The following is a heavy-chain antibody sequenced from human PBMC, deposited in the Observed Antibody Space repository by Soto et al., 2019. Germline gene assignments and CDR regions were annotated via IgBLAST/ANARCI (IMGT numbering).Heavy chain of an antibody. CDR2: IIPIFGTA. J-gene: IGHJ4*02. D-gene: IGHD3-16*02. CDR3: AREGQIYDYVWGSYRPLGFDY. CDR1: GGTFSSYA. V-gene: IGHV1-69*13. Sequence: SVKVSCKASGGTFSSYAISWVRQAPGQGLEWMGGIIPIFGTANYAQKFQGRVTITADESTSTAYMELSSLRSEDTAVYYCAREGQIYDYVWGSYRPLGFDYWGQGTLVTVSS.